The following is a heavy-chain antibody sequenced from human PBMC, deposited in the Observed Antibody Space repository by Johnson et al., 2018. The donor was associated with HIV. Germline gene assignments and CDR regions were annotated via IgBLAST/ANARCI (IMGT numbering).Heavy chain of an antibody. J-gene: IGHJ3*02. V-gene: IGHV3-11*04. CDR2: ISSSGSTI. CDR3: AKGGSAVAVAFDI. Sequence: QMQLVESGGGVVRPGGSLRLSCAASGITFSDYYMSWIRQAPGKGLEWVSYISSSGSTIYYADSVKGRFTISRDNSKTSLSLQMNSLRTEDTAVYYCAKGGSAVAVAFDIWGQGTMVTVSS. CDR1: GITFSDYY. D-gene: IGHD6-19*01.